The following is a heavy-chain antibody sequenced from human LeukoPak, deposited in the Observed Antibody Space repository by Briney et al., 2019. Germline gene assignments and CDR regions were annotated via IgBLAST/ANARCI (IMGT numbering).Heavy chain of an antibody. Sequence: GGSLRLSCAASGFTVSSNYMSWVRQAPGKGLEWVSVIYSGGSTYYADSVKGRFTISRDNSKNTLYLQMNSLRAEDTAVYYCAKPRGYSYGSAFDYWGQGTLVTVSS. V-gene: IGHV3-53*01. CDR3: AKPRGYSYGSAFDY. D-gene: IGHD5-18*01. J-gene: IGHJ4*02. CDR1: GFTVSSNY. CDR2: IYSGGST.